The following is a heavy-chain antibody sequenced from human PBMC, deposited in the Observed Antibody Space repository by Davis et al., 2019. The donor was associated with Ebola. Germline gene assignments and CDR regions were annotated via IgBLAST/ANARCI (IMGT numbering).Heavy chain of an antibody. V-gene: IGHV4-34*01. CDR2: INHSGST. CDR3: ARGRRYSYGPPRY. CDR1: GGSFSGYY. Sequence: GSLRLSFAVYGGSFSGYYWSWIRQLPGKGLEWIGEINHSGSTNYNPSLKSRVTISVDTSKNQFSLKLSSVTAADTAVYYCARGRRYSYGPPRYWGQGTLVTVSS. J-gene: IGHJ4*02. D-gene: IGHD5-18*01.